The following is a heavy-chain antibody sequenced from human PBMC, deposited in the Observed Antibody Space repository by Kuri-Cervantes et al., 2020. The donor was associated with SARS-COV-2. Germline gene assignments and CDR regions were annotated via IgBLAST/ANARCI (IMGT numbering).Heavy chain of an antibody. CDR3: AGSPGGVFDC. V-gene: IGHV4-39*01. J-gene: IGHJ4*02. CDR2: IYYDGRT. CDR1: GGSISSGGYY. Sequence: GSLRLSCTVSGGSISSGGYYWGWIRQPPGKGLEFIGTIYYDGRTYYNTSLKSRVTISVDTSKNQFSLKLSSVTAADTAVYYCAGSPGGVFDCWGQGTLVTVSS. D-gene: IGHD3-16*01.